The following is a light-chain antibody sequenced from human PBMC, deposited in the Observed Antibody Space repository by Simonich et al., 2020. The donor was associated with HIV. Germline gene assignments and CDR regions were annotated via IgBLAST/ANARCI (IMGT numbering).Light chain of an antibody. CDR2: AAS. J-gene: IGKJ1*01. V-gene: IGKV1-NL1*01. CDR1: QDISNS. Sequence: DIQMTQSPSSLSASVGDRVTITCRASQDISNSLVWYQQKPGKAPKLLLYAASRLESGVPSRFSGSGSGTDYTLTISSLQPEDFAAYYCQQSYNTPQTFGQGTKVEIK. CDR3: QQSYNTPQT.